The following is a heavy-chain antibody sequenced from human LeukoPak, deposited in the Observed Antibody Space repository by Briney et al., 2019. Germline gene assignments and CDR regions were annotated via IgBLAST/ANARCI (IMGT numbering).Heavy chain of an antibody. CDR2: MSYDGSNK. J-gene: IGHJ4*02. V-gene: IGHV3-30-3*01. CDR1: GFTFSTYA. CDR3: ARVAQGPHYFDY. Sequence: PGRSLRLSCAASGFTFSTYAMHWVRQAPGKGLEWVAVMSYDGSNKYYADSVKGRFTISRDNSKSTLYPQMNSLRAEDTAVYYCARVAQGPHYFDYWGQGTLVTVSS.